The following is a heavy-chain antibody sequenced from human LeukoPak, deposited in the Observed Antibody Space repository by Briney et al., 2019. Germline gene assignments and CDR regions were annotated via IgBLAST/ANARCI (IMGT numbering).Heavy chain of an antibody. Sequence: SGGSLRLSCAASGFIFSSYAMNWVRQAPGKGLEWVSAISGSGGSTYYADSVKGRFTISRDNSKNTLYLQMNSLRAEDTAVYYCTKDVQMATIIWGQGTLVTVSS. V-gene: IGHV3-23*01. J-gene: IGHJ4*02. D-gene: IGHD5-24*01. CDR3: TKDVQMATII. CDR2: ISGSGGST. CDR1: GFIFSSYA.